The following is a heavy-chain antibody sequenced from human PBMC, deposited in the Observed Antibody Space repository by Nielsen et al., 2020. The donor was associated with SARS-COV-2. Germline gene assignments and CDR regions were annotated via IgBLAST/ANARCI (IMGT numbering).Heavy chain of an antibody. V-gene: IGHV3-74*01. CDR1: GFTFSNQW. D-gene: IGHD2-2*01. CDR2: IRGDGSIT. J-gene: IGHJ4*02. Sequence: GGSLRLSCAASGFTFSNQWMFWVRQAPGTGLLWVSYIRGDGSITNYADSVKGRFTISRDNAKNTLFLEMNSLTAEDTAVYYCARGGLTAAMDYWGQGTLVTVSS. CDR3: ARGGLTAAMDY.